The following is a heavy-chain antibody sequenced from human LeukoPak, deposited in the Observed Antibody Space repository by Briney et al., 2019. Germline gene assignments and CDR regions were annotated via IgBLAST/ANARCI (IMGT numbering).Heavy chain of an antibody. V-gene: IGHV4-61*02. CDR3: ARLGIAAALFDY. D-gene: IGHD6-13*01. CDR2: IWADGAP. Sequence: SETLSLTCTVSGGSISSGNYYWSWIRQPAGKGLEWIGRIWADGAPTYRPSLKSRVTISVDTSKNQFSLRLSSVTAADTAVYYCARLGIAAALFDYWGQGTLVTVSS. CDR1: GGSISSGNYY. J-gene: IGHJ4*02.